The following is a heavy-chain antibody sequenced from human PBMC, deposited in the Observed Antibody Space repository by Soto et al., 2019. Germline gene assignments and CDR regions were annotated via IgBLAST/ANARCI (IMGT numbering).Heavy chain of an antibody. D-gene: IGHD2-21*02. CDR1: GYTFTSYA. V-gene: IGHV1-3*05. CDR2: INAGNGNT. Sequence: QVQLVQSGAEEKKPGASVKVSCKASGYTFTSYAMHWVRQAPGQRLEWMGRINAGNGNTKYSQKFQGRVTITRDTSASTAYMELSSLRSEDTAVYYCARSIMVVTALDYWGQGTLVTVSS. J-gene: IGHJ4*02. CDR3: ARSIMVVTALDY.